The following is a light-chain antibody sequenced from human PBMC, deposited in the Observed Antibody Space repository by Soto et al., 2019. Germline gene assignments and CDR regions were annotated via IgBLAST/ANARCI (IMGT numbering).Light chain of an antibody. J-gene: IGKJ3*01. Sequence: EIVLTQSPGTLSLSPGERATLSCRASQSINSRYLAWYQQKPGQAPRLLIYGASSRATGIPDRFSGSGSGTDFTLTISRLAPEDFAVYYCQQFGSSPGFTFGPGTIVDIQ. V-gene: IGKV3-20*01. CDR3: QQFGSSPGFT. CDR2: GAS. CDR1: QSINSRY.